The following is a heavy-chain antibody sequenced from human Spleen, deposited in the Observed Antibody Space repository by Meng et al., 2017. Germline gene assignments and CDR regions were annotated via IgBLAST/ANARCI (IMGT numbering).Heavy chain of an antibody. Sequence: GESLKISCAASGFTFSSYNMHWVRQTPGEGLVWVSRINTDASITTYADSVKGRFTISRDDAKNTVYLQMNSLRAEDAAVYYCARDPPYSGYEEYYFDYWGQGTLVTVSS. J-gene: IGHJ4*02. CDR3: ARDPPYSGYEEYYFDY. V-gene: IGHV3-74*03. CDR2: INTDASIT. CDR1: GFTFSSYN. D-gene: IGHD5-12*01.